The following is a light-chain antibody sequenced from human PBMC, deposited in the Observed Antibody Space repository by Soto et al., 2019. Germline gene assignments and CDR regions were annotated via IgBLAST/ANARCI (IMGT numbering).Light chain of an antibody. J-gene: IGLJ2*01. V-gene: IGLV3-1*01. CDR3: QAWDSSTAV. Sequence: SYELTQPPSVSVSPGQTASITCSGDKLGDKYACWYQQKPGQSPVLVIYQNIKRPSAIPERFSGSTSGNTATLAISGTQAMDEADYYCQAWDSSTAVFGRGTKVTVL. CDR1: KLGDKY. CDR2: QNI.